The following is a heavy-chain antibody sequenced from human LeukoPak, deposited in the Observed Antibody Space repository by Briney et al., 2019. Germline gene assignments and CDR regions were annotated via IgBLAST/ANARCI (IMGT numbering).Heavy chain of an antibody. J-gene: IGHJ4*02. CDR3: ARATSFDY. Sequence: GSLRLSCAASGFTFSSYDMHWVRQAPGKGLEWVSGIGTVGGTFYVGSVKGRFTISRENAKNSLYLQMNSLRAGDTAVYYCARATSFDYWGQGTLVTVSP. CDR2: IGTVGGT. CDR1: GFTFSSYD. V-gene: IGHV3-13*04.